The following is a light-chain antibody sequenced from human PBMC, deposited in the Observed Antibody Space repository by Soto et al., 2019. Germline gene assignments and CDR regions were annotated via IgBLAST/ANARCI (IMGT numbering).Light chain of an antibody. V-gene: IGLV2-23*01. Sequence: QSVLTQPASLSGSPGQSITISCTGTSSDVGSYNLVSWYQQHPGKAPKLIIYEGSKRPSGVSNRFSESKSGNTAFLTISGLQPGDEADYYCCSYAGSNTWVFGGGTKLTVL. CDR3: CSYAGSNTWV. J-gene: IGLJ3*02. CDR2: EGS. CDR1: SSDVGSYNL.